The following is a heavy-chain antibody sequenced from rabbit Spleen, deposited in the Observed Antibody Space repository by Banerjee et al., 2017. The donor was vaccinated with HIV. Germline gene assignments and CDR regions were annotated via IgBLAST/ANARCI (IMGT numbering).Heavy chain of an antibody. V-gene: IGHV1S40*01. Sequence: QSLEESGGDLVKPGASLTLTCTASGFSFSSNDYMCWVRQAPGKGLEWISCIAGSSSGFTYSATWAKGRFTCSKASSTTVTLQLNSLAAADTATYFCARDLTDVIGWNFGWWGPGTLVTVS. CDR1: GFSFSSNDY. J-gene: IGHJ4*01. D-gene: IGHD1-1*01. CDR2: IAGSSSGFT. CDR3: ARDLTDVIGWNFGW.